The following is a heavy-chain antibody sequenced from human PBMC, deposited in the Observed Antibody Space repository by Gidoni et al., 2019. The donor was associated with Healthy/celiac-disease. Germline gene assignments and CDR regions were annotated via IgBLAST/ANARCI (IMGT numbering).Heavy chain of an antibody. J-gene: IGHJ4*02. CDR3: ARDGIVPAAIGR. D-gene: IGHD2-2*02. V-gene: IGHV3-21*01. CDR1: GFTFSSYS. CDR2: ISSSSSYI. Sequence: EVQLVESGGGLVKPGGSLRLSCAASGFTFSSYSMNWVRQAPGKGLEWVASISSSSSYIYYADSVKGRFTISRDNAKNSLYLQMNSLRAEDTAVYYCARDGIVPAAIGRWGQGTLVTVSS.